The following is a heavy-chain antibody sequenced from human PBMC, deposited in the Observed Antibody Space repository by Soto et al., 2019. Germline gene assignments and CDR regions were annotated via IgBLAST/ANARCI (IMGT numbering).Heavy chain of an antibody. V-gene: IGHV4-34*01. Sequence: PSETLSLTRTVYCGAFSGYHSHCVSQPPGKGLEWIGDINHSGSPYYNPSLRSRVTMSLDTSKNHFSLKLSSVTAADTAVYYCARGPRWLQLQYFQQWGQGTLVTVS. CDR1: CGAFSGYH. J-gene: IGHJ1*01. D-gene: IGHD5-12*01. CDR3: ARGPRWLQLQYFQQ. CDR2: INHSGSP.